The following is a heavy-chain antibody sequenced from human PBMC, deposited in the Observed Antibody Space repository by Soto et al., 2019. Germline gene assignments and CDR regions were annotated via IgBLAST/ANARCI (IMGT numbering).Heavy chain of an antibody. V-gene: IGHV3-33*08. D-gene: IGHD6-19*01. CDR1: GFTFSSFT. J-gene: IGHJ6*02. Sequence: PGGSLRLSCATSGFTFSSFTMNWVRQAPGKGLEWVAVIWYDGSNEHYADSVKGRFTISKDNSKNTLYLQMNSLRAEDTAMYYCARDDIPGVAVSTYGMDVWGQGTTVTVSS. CDR3: ARDDIPGVAVSTYGMDV. CDR2: IWYDGSNE.